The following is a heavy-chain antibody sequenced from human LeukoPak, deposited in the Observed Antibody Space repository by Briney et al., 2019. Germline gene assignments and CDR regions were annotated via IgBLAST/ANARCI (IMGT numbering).Heavy chain of an antibody. D-gene: IGHD3/OR15-3a*01. Sequence: GGSLRLSCAASGFIFSSYDMHWVRQATGKGLESVSAIGTAGDTYYPGSVKGRFTISGENAKNSLYLQMNSLRDGDTAVYYCARGREAGLAGFDAFDIWGQGTMVTVSS. V-gene: IGHV3-13*01. CDR3: ARGREAGLAGFDAFDI. CDR2: IGTAGDT. J-gene: IGHJ3*02. CDR1: GFIFSSYD.